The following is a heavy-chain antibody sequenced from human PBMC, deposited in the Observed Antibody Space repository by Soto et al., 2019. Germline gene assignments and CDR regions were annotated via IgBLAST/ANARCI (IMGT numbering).Heavy chain of an antibody. Sequence: PSETLSLTCTVSGASITFGGYSWIWIRQTPGKGLEWIGYINHLETTFYNPSFESRLTLSIDRAKNQFSLKLHSMSAADRAVYFCARGGGSDSFDYWGQGTLVTVSS. D-gene: IGHD1-26*01. J-gene: IGHJ4*02. CDR2: INHLETT. CDR3: ARGGGSDSFDY. CDR1: GASITFGGYS. V-gene: IGHV4-30-2*01.